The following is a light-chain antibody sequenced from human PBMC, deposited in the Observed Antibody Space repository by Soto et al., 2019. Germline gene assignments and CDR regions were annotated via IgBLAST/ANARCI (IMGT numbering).Light chain of an antibody. CDR1: QSVSSD. Sequence: IVMTKSPATLSVSPRERATLSCRASQSVSSDLAWYQQKPGQAPRLLLYGASSRATGIPDRFSGSGSGTDFTLTISRLEPEDFAVYYCQQYGTSPPLTFGGGTKVDIK. J-gene: IGKJ4*01. V-gene: IGKV3-20*01. CDR2: GAS. CDR3: QQYGTSPPLT.